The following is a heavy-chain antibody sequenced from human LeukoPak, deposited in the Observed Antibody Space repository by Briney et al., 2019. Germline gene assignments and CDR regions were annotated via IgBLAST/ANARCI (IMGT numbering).Heavy chain of an antibody. Sequence: ASVKVSCKASGYTFTGYYMHWVRQAPGQGLEWMGWINPNSGGTNYAQKFQGRVTMTRDTSISTAYMGLSRLRSDDTAVYYCARVPSGYYYDSSGYYAYAFDIWGQGTMVTVSS. D-gene: IGHD3-22*01. J-gene: IGHJ3*02. CDR1: GYTFTGYY. CDR2: INPNSGGT. CDR3: ARVPSGYYYDSSGYYAYAFDI. V-gene: IGHV1-2*02.